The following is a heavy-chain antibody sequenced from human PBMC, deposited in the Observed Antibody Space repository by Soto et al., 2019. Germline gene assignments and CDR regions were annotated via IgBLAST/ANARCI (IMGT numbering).Heavy chain of an antibody. Sequence: QVQLQESGPGLAKPSETLSLTCTVSGDSITSSSYYWGWIRQPPGKGLEWIGNVYYSGSAFYNPSLKSRVTLSVDTSKSQFSLRLSSVTAADTAVYYCVRLRKGGVGYCTSDVCNVDFWGQGTLVTVSS. D-gene: IGHD2-8*02. CDR1: GDSITSSSYY. CDR2: VYYSGSA. J-gene: IGHJ4*02. CDR3: VRLRKGGVGYCTSDVCNVDF. V-gene: IGHV4-39*01.